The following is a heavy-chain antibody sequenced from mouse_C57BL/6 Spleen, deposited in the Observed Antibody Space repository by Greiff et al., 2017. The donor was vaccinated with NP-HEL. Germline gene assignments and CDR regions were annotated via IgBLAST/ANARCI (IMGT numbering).Heavy chain of an antibody. D-gene: IGHD1-1*01. CDR1: GFNIKDYY. J-gene: IGHJ2*01. CDR2: IDPEDGET. V-gene: IGHV14-2*01. Sequence: VQLQQSGAELVKPGASVKLSCTASGFNIKDYYMHWVKQRTEQGLEWIGRIDPEDGETKYAPKFLGKATITADTSSNTAYLQLSSLTSEDTAVYYCARYLYGSSYFDYWGQGTTLTVSS. CDR3: ARYLYGSSYFDY.